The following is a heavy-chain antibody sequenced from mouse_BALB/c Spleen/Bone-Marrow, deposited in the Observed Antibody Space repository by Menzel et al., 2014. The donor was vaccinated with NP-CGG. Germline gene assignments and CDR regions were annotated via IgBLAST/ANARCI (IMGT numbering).Heavy chain of an antibody. V-gene: IGHV1-31*01. CDR1: GYSFTGYY. D-gene: IGHD1-1*01. Sequence: EVQRVESGPELVKPGASVKISCKASGYSFTGYYMRWVKQSHVKSLEWIGRINPYNGATSYNQNFKDKASLTVDKSSSTAYMELHSLTSEDSAVYYCARYDYYGSSFFDYWGQGTTLTVSS. CDR2: INPYNGAT. J-gene: IGHJ2*01. CDR3: ARYDYYGSSFFDY.